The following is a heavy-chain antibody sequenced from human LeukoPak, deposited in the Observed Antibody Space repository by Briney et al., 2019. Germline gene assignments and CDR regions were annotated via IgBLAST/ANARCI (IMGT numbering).Heavy chain of an antibody. J-gene: IGHJ4*02. D-gene: IGHD3-22*01. CDR3: ARDVFYDSPRGLY. CDR1: GFTFSSYA. V-gene: IGHV3-30*02. CDR2: IRYDGSNK. Sequence: PGGSLRLSCAASGFTFSSYAMSWVRQAPGKGLEWVAFIRYDGSNKYYADSVKGRFTISRDNAKNSLYLQMNSLRAEDTAVYYCARDVFYDSPRGLYWGQGTLVTVSS.